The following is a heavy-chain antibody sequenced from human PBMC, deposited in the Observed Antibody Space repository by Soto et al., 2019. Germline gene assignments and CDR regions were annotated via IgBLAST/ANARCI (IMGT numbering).Heavy chain of an antibody. D-gene: IGHD2-21*01. J-gene: IGHJ5*02. V-gene: IGHV3-53*01. CDR2: FYSGGTS. CDR3: TTDSLWSPSRFDP. CDR1: GFNVSSNF. Sequence: EVQVVESGGGLVQSGGSLRLSCVVSGFNVSSNFMTWVRQAPGKGLEWVSEFYSGGTSYYADSVKGRFIISRDNSKNTVFLQMNNLRADDTAVYYCTTDSLWSPSRFDPWGQGTPVTVSS.